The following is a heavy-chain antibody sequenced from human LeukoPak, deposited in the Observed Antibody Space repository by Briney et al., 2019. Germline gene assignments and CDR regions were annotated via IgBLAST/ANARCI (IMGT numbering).Heavy chain of an antibody. CDR3: ARDSSGYFNFDY. CDR1: GFTFDDYG. V-gene: IGHV3-20*04. D-gene: IGHD3-22*01. CDR2: INWNGGSI. Sequence: GGSLRLSCAASGFTFDDYGMSWVRQAPGKGLEWVSGINWNGGSIGYADSVKGRFTISRDNAKNSLYLQMNSLRAEDTALYYCARDSSGYFNFDYWGQGTLVTVSS. J-gene: IGHJ4*02.